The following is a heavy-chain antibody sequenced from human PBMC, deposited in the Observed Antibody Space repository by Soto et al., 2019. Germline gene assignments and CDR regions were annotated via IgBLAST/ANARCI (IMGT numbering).Heavy chain of an antibody. Sequence: SETLSLTCNVSGASISSGGYWWSWIRQSPGRGLEWIGYIHNSGTTYCNPSLQSRVMISLDTPKNQFSLKMTSVTAADTAVYFCARTDYDKWFDSWGPGTLRTGSS. D-gene: IGHD3-9*01. CDR3: ARTDYDKWFDS. CDR1: GASISSGGYW. CDR2: IHNSGTT. J-gene: IGHJ5*01. V-gene: IGHV4-30-4*01.